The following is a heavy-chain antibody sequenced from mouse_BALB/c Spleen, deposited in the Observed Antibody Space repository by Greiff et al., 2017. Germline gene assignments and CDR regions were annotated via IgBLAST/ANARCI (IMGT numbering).Heavy chain of an antibody. CDR1: GYTFTDYN. CDR2: INPNNGGT. D-gene: IGHD2-4*01. CDR3: ARSPFYYDYDEAWFAY. J-gene: IGHJ3*01. V-gene: IGHV1-18*01. Sequence: EVQLQQSGPELVKPGASVKIPCKASGYTFTDYNMDWVKQSHGKSLEWIGDINPNNGGTIYNQKFKGKATLTVDKSSSTAYMELRSLTSEDTAVYYCARSPFYYDYDEAWFAYWGQGTLVTVSA.